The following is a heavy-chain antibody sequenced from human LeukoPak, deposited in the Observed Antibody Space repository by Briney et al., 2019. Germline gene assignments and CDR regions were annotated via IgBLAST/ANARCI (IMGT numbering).Heavy chain of an antibody. CDR3: ARVGYCSSTSCYSGAYYFDY. CDR1: GLSLSTTGVG. V-gene: IGHV2-5*02. CDR2: IYWDDDK. Sequence: SGPTLVNPTQTLTLTCTFSGLSLSTTGVGVGWIRQPPGKALEWLALIYWDDDKRYSPSPKSRLTITKDTSKNQVVLTMTNMDPVDTATYYCARVGYCSSTSCYSGAYYFDYWGQGTLVTVSS. D-gene: IGHD2-2*02. J-gene: IGHJ4*02.